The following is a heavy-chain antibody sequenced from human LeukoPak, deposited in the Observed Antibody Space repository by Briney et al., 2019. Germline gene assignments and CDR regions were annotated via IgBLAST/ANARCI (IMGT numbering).Heavy chain of an antibody. CDR1: GYTFTSYD. J-gene: IGHJ5*02. Sequence: ASVKVSCKASGYTFTSYDINWVRQATGQGLEWMGWMNPKSGNTGYAQKFQGRVTITRNTSISTAYMELSSLRSEDTAVYYCARSDYDFWSGYYRAGKGNWFDPWGQGTLVTVSS. CDR3: ARSDYDFWSGYYRAGKGNWFDP. CDR2: MNPKSGNT. V-gene: IGHV1-8*03. D-gene: IGHD3-3*01.